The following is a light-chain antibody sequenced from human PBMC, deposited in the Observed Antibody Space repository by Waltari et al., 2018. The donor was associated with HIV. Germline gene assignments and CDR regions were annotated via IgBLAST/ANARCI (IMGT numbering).Light chain of an antibody. CDR3: SSYAGSYTYV. CDR2: EVR. CDR1: GSDVGSQNS. J-gene: IGLJ1*01. Sequence: QSALTQPPSASGSPGQSVTISCTATGSDVGSQNSVTWYQHHPGKAPKLIIYEVRKRPAGVRDRFSGSKSGNTASLTVSGLQAEDEADYYCSSYAGSYTYVFGTGTRLTVL. V-gene: IGLV2-8*01.